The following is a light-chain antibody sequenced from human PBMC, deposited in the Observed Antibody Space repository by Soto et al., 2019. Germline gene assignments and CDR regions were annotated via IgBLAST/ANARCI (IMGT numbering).Light chain of an antibody. Sequence: EIVLTQSPGTLSLSPGERATLSCRASQSVSSSYLAWYQQKPGQAPRLLIFGASRRATGIPDRFSGSGSGTDFTFTISRLEPEDLAVYYCQQYGSSPRTLGQGTKVDIK. CDR3: QQYGSSPRT. J-gene: IGKJ1*01. V-gene: IGKV3-20*01. CDR1: QSVSSSY. CDR2: GAS.